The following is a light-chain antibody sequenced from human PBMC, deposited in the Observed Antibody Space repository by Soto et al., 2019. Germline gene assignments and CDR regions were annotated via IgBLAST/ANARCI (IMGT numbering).Light chain of an antibody. CDR3: QQYGSSGT. CDR1: QSISRSY. V-gene: IGKV3-20*01. Sequence: EIVLTQSPGTLSLSPGERATLSCRTSQSISRSYIAWYQQKPGQAPRLLIYGASNRATGIPDRFSGSGSGTDFTLTISRLEPEDFAVYYCQQYGSSGTFGQGTKVDIK. CDR2: GAS. J-gene: IGKJ1*01.